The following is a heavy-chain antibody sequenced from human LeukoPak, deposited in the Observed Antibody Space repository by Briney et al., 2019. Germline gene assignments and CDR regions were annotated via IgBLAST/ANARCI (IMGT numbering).Heavy chain of an antibody. V-gene: IGHV3-9*01. CDR1: GFTFDDYA. CDR2: ITWNSGSI. Sequence: GRSLRLSCAASGFTFDDYAMHWVRQAPGKGLEWVSGITWNSGSITYADSVKGRFTISRDNAKNSLYMQMNSLRAEDTALYYCVKGVVYYDSSGYYLQSGYYLGDWGQGTLVTVSS. D-gene: IGHD3-22*01. CDR3: VKGVVYYDSSGYYLQSGYYLGD. J-gene: IGHJ4*02.